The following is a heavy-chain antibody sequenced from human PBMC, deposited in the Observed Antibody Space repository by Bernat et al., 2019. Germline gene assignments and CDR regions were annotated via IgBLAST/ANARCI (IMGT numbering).Heavy chain of an antibody. D-gene: IGHD5-12*01. CDR2: ISWDGGST. CDR3: AKDGIVATMDYFDY. Sequence: EVQLVESGGVVVQPGGSLRLSCAASGFTFDDYTMHWVRQAPGKGLEWVSLISWDGGSTYYADSVKGRFTISRDNSKNSLYLQMNSLRTEDTALYYCAKDGIVATMDYFDYWGQETLVTVSS. CDR1: GFTFDDYT. V-gene: IGHV3-43*01. J-gene: IGHJ4*02.